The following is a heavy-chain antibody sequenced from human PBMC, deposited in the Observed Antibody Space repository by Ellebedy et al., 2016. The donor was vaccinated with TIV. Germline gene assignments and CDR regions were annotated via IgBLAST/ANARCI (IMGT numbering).Heavy chain of an antibody. V-gene: IGHV1-69*13. CDR2: IIPIFGTA. Sequence: SVKVSXXASGGTFSSYAISWVRQAPGQGLEWMGGIIPIFGTANYAQKFQGRVTITADESTSTAYMELSSLRSEDTAVYYCARVGAYNWNYAGDYWGQGTLVTVSS. D-gene: IGHD1-7*01. J-gene: IGHJ4*02. CDR1: GGTFSSYA. CDR3: ARVGAYNWNYAGDY.